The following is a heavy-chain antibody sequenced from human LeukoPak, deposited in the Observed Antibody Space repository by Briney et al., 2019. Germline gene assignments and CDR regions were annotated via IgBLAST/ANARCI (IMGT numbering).Heavy chain of an antibody. Sequence: GGSLRLSCAASGFTFSDHYMDWVRQAPGMGLEWVGRTRNKADSYTTEYAASVKGRFTISRDDSKNSLYLQMNSLKTEDTAVYYCARGGYSGYFHLAGYYYYYMDVWGKGTTVTVSS. CDR3: ARGGYSGYFHLAGYYYYYMDV. CDR2: TRNKADSYTT. CDR1: GFTFSDHY. V-gene: IGHV3-72*01. J-gene: IGHJ6*03. D-gene: IGHD5-12*01.